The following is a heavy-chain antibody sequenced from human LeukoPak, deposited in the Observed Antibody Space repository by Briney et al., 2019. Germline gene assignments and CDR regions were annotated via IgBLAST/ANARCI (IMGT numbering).Heavy chain of an antibody. CDR1: GGTFSSYA. CDR2: IIPIFGTA. Sequence: SVKVSCKASGGTFSSYAISWVRQAPGQGLEWMGVIIPIFGTANYAQKFQGRVTITADESTSTAYMELSSLRSEDTAVYYCATLRRGIVVPYYYYYYMDVWGKGTTVTVSS. D-gene: IGHD3-22*01. CDR3: ATLRRGIVVPYYYYYYMDV. V-gene: IGHV1-69*13. J-gene: IGHJ6*03.